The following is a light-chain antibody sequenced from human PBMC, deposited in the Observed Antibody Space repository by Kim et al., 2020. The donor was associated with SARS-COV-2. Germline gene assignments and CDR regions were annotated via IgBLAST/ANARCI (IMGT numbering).Light chain of an antibody. V-gene: IGLV7-43*01. J-gene: IGLJ2*01. CDR3: LLYWGGALF. CDR1: AGDVAIGSY. Sequence: PGGTVTLTCSCSAGDVAIGSYASWFQQKPGPAPRTLIYSTTTNHSWSPALFSGSLLGGKFALTLSGVQLEDEADYCCLLYWGGALFFGGGTQLTVL. CDR2: STT.